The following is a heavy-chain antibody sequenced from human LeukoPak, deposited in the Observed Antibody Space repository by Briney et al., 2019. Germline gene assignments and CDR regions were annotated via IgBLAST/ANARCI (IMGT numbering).Heavy chain of an antibody. CDR1: GYTFTSYD. Sequence: ASVKVSCKASGYTFTSYDINWVRQATGQGLEWMGWMNPNSGNTGYAQKFQGRVTMTRNTSISTAYMELSSLRSEDTAVYYCGRGYLRYFDWLLRGYYFDYWGQGTLVTVSS. V-gene: IGHV1-8*01. CDR3: GRGYLRYFDWLLRGYYFDY. CDR2: MNPNSGNT. D-gene: IGHD3-9*01. J-gene: IGHJ4*02.